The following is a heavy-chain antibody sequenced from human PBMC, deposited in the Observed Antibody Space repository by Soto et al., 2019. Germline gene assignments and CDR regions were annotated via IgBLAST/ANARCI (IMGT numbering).Heavy chain of an antibody. CDR3: ARGGGGSYQPYFDY. J-gene: IGHJ4*02. Sequence: QVQLVESGGGVVQPGRSLRLSCAASGFTFSSYGMHWVRQAPGKGLEWVAVIWYDGSNKYYPDSVKGRFTISRDNSKNTLDLQMNSLRAEDTAVYYCARGGGGSYQPYFDYWGQGTLVTVSS. V-gene: IGHV3-33*01. D-gene: IGHD1-26*01. CDR1: GFTFSSYG. CDR2: IWYDGSNK.